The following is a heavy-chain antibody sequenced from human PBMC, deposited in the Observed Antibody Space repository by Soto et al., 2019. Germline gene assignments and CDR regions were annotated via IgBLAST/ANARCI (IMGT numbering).Heavy chain of an antibody. D-gene: IGHD3-22*01. CDR2: IYYSGST. J-gene: IGHJ4*02. Sequence: PSETLSLPCTVSGGSISSGGYYWSWIRQHPGKGLEWIGYIYYSGSTYYNPSLKSRVTISVDTSKNQFSLKLSSVTAADTAVYYCARVPYYYDSSGYYLDYWGQGTLVTVSS. CDR3: ARVPYYYDSSGYYLDY. CDR1: GGSISSGGYY. V-gene: IGHV4-31*03.